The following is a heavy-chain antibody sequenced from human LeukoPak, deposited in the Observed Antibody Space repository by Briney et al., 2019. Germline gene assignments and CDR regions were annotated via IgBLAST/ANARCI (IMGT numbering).Heavy chain of an antibody. D-gene: IGHD3-22*01. V-gene: IGHV3-21*01. Sequence: PGGSLRLSCAASGFTFSSYSMNWVRQAPGKGLEWVSSISSSSSYIYYADSVKGRFTISRDNAKNSLYLQMNSLRAEDTAVYYCASTDSSGYYTHAFDIWGQGTMVTVSS. CDR1: GFTFSSYS. CDR2: ISSSSSYI. CDR3: ASTDSSGYYTHAFDI. J-gene: IGHJ3*02.